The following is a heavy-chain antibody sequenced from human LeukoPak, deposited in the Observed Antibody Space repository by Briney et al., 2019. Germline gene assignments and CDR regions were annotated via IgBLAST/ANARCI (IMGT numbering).Heavy chain of an antibody. Sequence: SETLSLTCVVHGGSLSGYYWSWIRPPPGKGLEWIGEINHSRSTIYNPSLKSRVTISVDTSKNQFSLKLSSVTAADTAVYYCARGGVVVAATRLAYWFDPWGQGTLVTVSS. D-gene: IGHD2-15*01. J-gene: IGHJ5*02. CDR2: INHSRST. V-gene: IGHV4-34*01. CDR3: ARGGVVVAATRLAYWFDP. CDR1: GGSLSGYY.